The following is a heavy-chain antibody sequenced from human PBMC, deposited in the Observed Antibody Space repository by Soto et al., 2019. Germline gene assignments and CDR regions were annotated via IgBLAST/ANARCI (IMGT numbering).Heavy chain of an antibody. J-gene: IGHJ5*02. D-gene: IGHD2-15*01. CDR2: IYYSGST. CDR1: GGSISSSSYY. CDR3: ARGFGLGYCSGGSCYWFDP. V-gene: IGHV4-39*07. Sequence: SETLSLTCTVSGGSISSSSYYWGWIRQPPGKGLEWIGSIYYSGSTYYNPSLKSRVTISVDTSKNQFSLKLSSVTAADTAVYYCARGFGLGYCSGGSCYWFDPWGQGTLVTVSS.